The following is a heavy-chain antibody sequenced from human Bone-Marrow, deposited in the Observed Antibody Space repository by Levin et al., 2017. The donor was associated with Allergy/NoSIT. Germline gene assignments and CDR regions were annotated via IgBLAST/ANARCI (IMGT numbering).Heavy chain of an antibody. D-gene: IGHD3-3*01. J-gene: IGHJ4*02. V-gene: IGHV1-2*06. CDR3: ARVGMPYDFWSGYYAHFDC. Sequence: GESLKISCKASGYSFTGYYIHWVRQAPGQGLEWMGRSNPKTGDTKDAQKFQGRVTMTTDTSFSTAYLDLSSLRSDDTAIYYCARVGMPYDFWSGYYAHFDCWGRGTLVTVSS. CDR1: GYSFTGYY. CDR2: SNPKTGDT.